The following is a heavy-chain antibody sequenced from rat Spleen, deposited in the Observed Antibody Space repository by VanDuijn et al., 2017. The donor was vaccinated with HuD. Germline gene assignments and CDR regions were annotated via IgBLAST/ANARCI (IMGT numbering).Heavy chain of an antibody. D-gene: IGHD1-2*01. CDR3: ERDRLTIAPMGMGLAY. J-gene: IGHJ3*01. CDR2: ISNGGTDT. V-gene: IGHV5-25*01. CDR1: GFILSNYH. Sequence: EVQLVESGGGLVQPGGSMKLSCVASGFILSNYHMAWVRQAPTKGLEWVASISNGGTDTYYGDSVKGRFTISRDNAKSTLYLQMDSLRSEDTATYYGERDRLTIAPMGMGLAYWGQGTLVTVSS.